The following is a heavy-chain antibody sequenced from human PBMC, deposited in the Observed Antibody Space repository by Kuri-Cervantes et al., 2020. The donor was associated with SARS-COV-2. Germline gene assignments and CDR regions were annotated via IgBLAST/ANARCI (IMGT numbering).Heavy chain of an antibody. CDR1: GFTFSSYS. V-gene: IGHV3-73*01. J-gene: IGHJ2*01. D-gene: IGHD3-16*01. Sequence: GESLKISCAASGFTFSSYSMNWVRQAFGKGLEWVGRIRSKANSYATAYAASVKGRSTISRDDSKNTAYLQMNSLKTEDTAVYYCTRRGPPLWYFDLWGRGTLVTVSS. CDR2: IRSKANSYAT. CDR3: TRRGPPLWYFDL.